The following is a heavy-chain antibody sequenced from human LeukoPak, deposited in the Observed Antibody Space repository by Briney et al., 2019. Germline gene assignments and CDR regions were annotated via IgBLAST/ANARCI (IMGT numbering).Heavy chain of an antibody. Sequence: GRSLRLSCAASGFTFSSYGMHWIRQAPGKGLEWVATIWYDGSTKYYADSVKGRFTISRDNSKNTLSLQMSSLRAEDTAVYYCARDRRNGDEGCDYWGEGTLVTVSS. D-gene: IGHD1-1*01. CDR3: ARDRRNGDEGCDY. CDR1: GFTFSSYG. J-gene: IGHJ4*02. V-gene: IGHV3-33*01. CDR2: IWYDGSTK.